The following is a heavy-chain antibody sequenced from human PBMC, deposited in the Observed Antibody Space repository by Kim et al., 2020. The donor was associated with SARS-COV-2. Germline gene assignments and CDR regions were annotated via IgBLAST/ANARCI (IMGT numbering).Heavy chain of an antibody. V-gene: IGHV3-13*04. J-gene: IGHJ6*02. D-gene: IGHD3-10*01. Sequence: GGSLRLSCAASGFTFSSYDMHWVRQATGKGLEWVSAIGTAGDTYYPGSVKGRFTISRENAKNSLYLQMNSLRAGDTAVYYCARVSGGAYGMDVWGQGTTVTVSS. CDR3: ARVSGGAYGMDV. CDR2: IGTAGDT. CDR1: GFTFSSYD.